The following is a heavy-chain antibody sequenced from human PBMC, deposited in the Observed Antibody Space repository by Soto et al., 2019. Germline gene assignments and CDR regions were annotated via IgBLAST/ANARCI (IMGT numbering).Heavy chain of an antibody. J-gene: IGHJ4*02. V-gene: IGHV1-46*01. CDR1: GYTFTDYY. Sequence: QVQLVQSGAEVKKPGASVKISCKSSGYTFTDYYMHWVRQAPGQGLELLGMINPIVGTTRYSQKLQGGVIMTGDSSTATILVVLSILRADETAFYYCVRSVRLVGVAFDSWGQGTLVSVSS. CDR3: VRSVRLVGVAFDS. D-gene: IGHD2-15*01. CDR2: INPIVGTT.